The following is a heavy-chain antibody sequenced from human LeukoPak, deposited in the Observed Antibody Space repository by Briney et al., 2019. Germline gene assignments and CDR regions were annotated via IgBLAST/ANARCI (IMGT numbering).Heavy chain of an antibody. CDR1: GFTFSSYG. CDR3: ARDRATSRALDY. V-gene: IGHV3-33*01. CDR2: IWYDGSNK. J-gene: IGHJ4*02. Sequence: GGSLRLSCAASGFTFSSYGMHWVRQAPGKGLEWVAVIWYDGSNKYYADSVKGRFTISRDNSKNTLYLQMNSLRAEDTAVCYCARDRATSRALDYWGQGTLVTVSS.